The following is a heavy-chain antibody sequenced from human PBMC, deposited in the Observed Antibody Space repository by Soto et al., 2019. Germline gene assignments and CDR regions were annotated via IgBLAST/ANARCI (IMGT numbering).Heavy chain of an antibody. CDR2: TIPIFCTA. V-gene: IGHV1-69*01. CDR3: ARGAAAGTNYWFADL. J-gene: IGHJ2*01. D-gene: IGHD6-13*01. Sequence: QVQLVQSGAEVKKPGSSVKVSCKASGGTFSSYAISWVRQAPGQGLEWMGGTIPIFCTANYAQKFQGRVTITADESTSTAETELSSLRSEDTAVYYCARGAAAGTNYWFADLWGRGTLVTVSS. CDR1: GGTFSSYA.